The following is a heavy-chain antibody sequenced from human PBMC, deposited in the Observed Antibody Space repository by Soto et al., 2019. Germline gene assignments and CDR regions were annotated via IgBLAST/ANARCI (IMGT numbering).Heavy chain of an antibody. D-gene: IGHD2-8*01. Sequence: VGSLRLSCAVSGFTFSDYWMHWVRQAPGKGLVWVARINGDGSSANYAASVKDRFTISRDNAENTVYLQMNSLRAEDTAVYFCARRDRNGGYCDSWGQGVLVTVSS. CDR3: ARRDRNGGYCDS. CDR1: GFTFSDYW. V-gene: IGHV3-74*01. CDR2: INGDGSSA. J-gene: IGHJ4*02.